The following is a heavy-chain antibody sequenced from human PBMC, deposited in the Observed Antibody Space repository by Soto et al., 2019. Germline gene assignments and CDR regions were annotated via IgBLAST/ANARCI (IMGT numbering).Heavy chain of an antibody. CDR3: ARDPGYSSGWGPFDY. CDR1: VVSISSYY. D-gene: IGHD6-19*01. Sequence: PWETLSLTCTFSVVSISSYYWSCIRHPPGKGLEWIGYIYYSGSTNYNPSLKSRVTISVDTSKNQFSMKLSSVTAADTAVYYCARDPGYSSGWGPFDYWGQGTLVSGSS. V-gene: IGHV4-59*01. J-gene: IGHJ4*02. CDR2: IYYSGST.